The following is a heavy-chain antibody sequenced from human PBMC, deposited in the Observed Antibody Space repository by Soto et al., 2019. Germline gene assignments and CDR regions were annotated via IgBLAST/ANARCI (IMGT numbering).Heavy chain of an antibody. CDR2: INPNSGGT. CDR1: GYTFTGYY. Sequence: ASVKVSCKASGYTFTGYYMHWVRQAPGQGLEWMGWINPNSGGTNYAQKFQGWVTMTRDTSISTAYMELSRLRSDDTAVYYCAREQLDYYYYYGMDAWGQGTTVTVSS. J-gene: IGHJ6*02. D-gene: IGHD6-6*01. V-gene: IGHV1-2*04. CDR3: AREQLDYYYYYGMDA.